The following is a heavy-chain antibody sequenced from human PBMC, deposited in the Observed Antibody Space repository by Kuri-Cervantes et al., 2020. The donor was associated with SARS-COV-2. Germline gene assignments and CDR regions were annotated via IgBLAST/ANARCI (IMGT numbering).Heavy chain of an antibody. V-gene: IGHV3-33*08. CDR2: ISYDGTID. CDR1: GFTFFNHG. D-gene: IGHD4-11*01. J-gene: IGHJ6*02. CDR3: ARDPAPQQSYYYGMDA. Sequence: GGSLRLSCAASGFTFFNHGMHWVRQAPGKGLEWVALISYDGTIDYYADSVRGRFTISRDSSKKTVFLQMNSLTVEDTAVYFCARDPAPQQSYYYGMDAWGHGTRVTVSS.